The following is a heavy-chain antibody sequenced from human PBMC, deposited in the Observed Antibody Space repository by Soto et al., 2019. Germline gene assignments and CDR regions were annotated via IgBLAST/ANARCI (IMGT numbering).Heavy chain of an antibody. Sequence: PGGSLRLSCAASGFTFSSYGMHWVRQAPGKGLEWVAVIWYDGSNKYYADSVKGRFTISRDNSKNTLYLQMNSLRAEDTAVYYCARDANSGYDLYWTFDYWGQGTLVTVSS. V-gene: IGHV3-33*08. CDR1: GFTFSSYG. J-gene: IGHJ4*02. CDR3: ARDANSGYDLYWTFDY. CDR2: IWYDGSNK. D-gene: IGHD5-12*01.